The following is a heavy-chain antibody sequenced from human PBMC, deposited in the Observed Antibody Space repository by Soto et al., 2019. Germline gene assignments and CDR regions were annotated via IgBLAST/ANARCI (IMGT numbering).Heavy chain of an antibody. CDR1: GFTVSSSY. CDR2: IYAGGTT. D-gene: IGHD3-10*01. V-gene: IGHV3-66*01. CDR3: ARSTPGIWEGSYNN. Sequence: EVQLVESGGGLVQPGGSLRLSCTASGFTVSSSYMSWVRQAPGKGLEWGSIIYAGGTTYYADSVKGRFTISRDNSKNTLYLQMTSLRADDTAVFYCARSTPGIWEGSYNNWGQGTLVTVSS. J-gene: IGHJ4*02.